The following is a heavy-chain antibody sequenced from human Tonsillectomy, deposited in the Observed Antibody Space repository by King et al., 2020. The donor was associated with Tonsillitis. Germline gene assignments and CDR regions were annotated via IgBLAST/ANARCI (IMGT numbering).Heavy chain of an antibody. V-gene: IGHV3-11*01. CDR2: ISSSGSTI. J-gene: IGHJ4*02. CDR3: ARDLWGVQNAY. D-gene: IGHD3-10*01. CDR1: YY. Sequence: YYMSWIRQAPGKGLEWVSYISSSGSTIYYADTVKGRFTISRDNAKNSLYLQMNSLRAEDTAVYYCARDLWGVQNAYWGQGTMVTVSS.